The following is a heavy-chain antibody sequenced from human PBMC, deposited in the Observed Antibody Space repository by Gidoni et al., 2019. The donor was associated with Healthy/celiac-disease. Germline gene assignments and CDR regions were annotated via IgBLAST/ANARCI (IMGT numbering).Heavy chain of an antibody. J-gene: IGHJ5*02. CDR1: GFGFGSYV. V-gene: IGHV3-33*01. D-gene: IGHD3-9*01. CDR3: ARDRNDILTGYGQIDP. CDR2: IWYDGSNK. Sequence: VQLVESGGGVVPPGRSLRPSCAAPGFGFGSYVMPWVRQAPGKGLEWVAVIWYDGSNKSYVDSVKGRFTISRDNSKNKLYMQMNSLRVEDTAVYYCARDRNDILTGYGQIDPWGQGTLVTVSS.